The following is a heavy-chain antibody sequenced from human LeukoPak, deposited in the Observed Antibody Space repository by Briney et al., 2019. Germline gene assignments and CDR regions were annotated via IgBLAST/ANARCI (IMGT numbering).Heavy chain of an antibody. CDR1: GGSISSGGYS. V-gene: IGHV4-30-2*01. CDR2: IYHSGST. Sequence: SETLSLTCAVSGGSISSGGYSWSWIRQPPGKGLEWIGYIYHSGSTYYNPSLKSRVTISVDRSKNQFSLKLSSVTAADTAVYYCAREGGDGFGRYYFDYWGQGTLVTVSS. D-gene: IGHD5-24*01. J-gene: IGHJ4*02. CDR3: AREGGDGFGRYYFDY.